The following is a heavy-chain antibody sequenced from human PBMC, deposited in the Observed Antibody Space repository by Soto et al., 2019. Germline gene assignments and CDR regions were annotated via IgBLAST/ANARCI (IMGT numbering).Heavy chain of an antibody. J-gene: IGHJ4*02. CDR2: MNTNSGNT. V-gene: IGHV1-8*01. CDR1: GYTFTNYD. Sequence: GASVKVSCKASGYTFTNYDINWVRQATGQGLEWMGWMNTNSGNTGYAQKFQGRVTMTRNTSISTAYMELSSLRSEDTAVYFCARILVTTDFDYWGQGTPVTVSS. D-gene: IGHD4-17*01. CDR3: ARILVTTDFDY.